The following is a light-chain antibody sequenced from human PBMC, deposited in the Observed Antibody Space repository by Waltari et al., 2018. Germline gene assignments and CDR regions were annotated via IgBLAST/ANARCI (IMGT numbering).Light chain of an antibody. V-gene: IGLV4-69*01. CDR1: SGHSTYA. Sequence: QLVLTQSPSASASLGASVKLTCTLSSGHSTYAIAWHQPQPEKGPRFLMKLKSDGSHSKGDGIPVRVSGSSSGAERYLTISSLQSEDEADYYCQTWGTGIHVFGTGTKVTVL. J-gene: IGLJ1*01. CDR2: LKSDGSH. CDR3: QTWGTGIHV.